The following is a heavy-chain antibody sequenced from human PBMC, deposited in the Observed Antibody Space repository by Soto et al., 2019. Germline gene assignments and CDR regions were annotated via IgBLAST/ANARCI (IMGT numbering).Heavy chain of an antibody. CDR2: IIPILGIA. J-gene: IGHJ2*01. V-gene: IGHV1-69*02. Sequence: QVQLVQSGAEVKKPGSSVKVSCKASGGTFSSYTISWVRQAPGQGLEWMGRIIPILGIANYAQKFQGRVTITADKSTSTAYMELSSLSSEDTAVYYCAGFSRPGYVDLWGRGTLVTVSS. D-gene: IGHD3-3*02. CDR3: AGFSRPGYVDL. CDR1: GGTFSSYT.